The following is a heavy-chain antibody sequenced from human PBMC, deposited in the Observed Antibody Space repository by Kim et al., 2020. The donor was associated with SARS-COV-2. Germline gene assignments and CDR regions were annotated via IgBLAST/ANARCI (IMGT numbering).Heavy chain of an antibody. CDR3: TQGIGYSMDV. CDR1: GFTFSNAW. J-gene: IGHJ6*02. CDR2: IRSKTDGETV. Sequence: GGSLRLSCVVSGFTFSNAWMDWVRQAPGKGLEWVGRIRSKTDGETVEYAPPVKGRFTISRDDKKNTMYLQMNSRKSEDTAVYYCTQGIGYSMDVWGQGTTVTVSS. D-gene: IGHD2-2*02. V-gene: IGHV3-15*01.